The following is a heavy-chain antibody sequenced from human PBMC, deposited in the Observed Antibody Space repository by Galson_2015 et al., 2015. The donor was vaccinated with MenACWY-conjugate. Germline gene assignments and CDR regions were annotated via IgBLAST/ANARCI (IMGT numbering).Heavy chain of an antibody. CDR2: ISAYNGNT. CDR1: GYTFTSYG. Sequence: QSGAEVKKPGDSVKVSCKASGYTFTSYGISWVRQAPGQGLEWMGWISAYNGNTNYAQKLQGRVTMTTDTSTSTAYMELSSLRSEDTAVYYCARASRAAAGTNYFDYWGQGTMVTVSS. J-gene: IGHJ4*03. D-gene: IGHD6-13*01. CDR3: ARASRAAAGTNYFDY. V-gene: IGHV1-18*01.